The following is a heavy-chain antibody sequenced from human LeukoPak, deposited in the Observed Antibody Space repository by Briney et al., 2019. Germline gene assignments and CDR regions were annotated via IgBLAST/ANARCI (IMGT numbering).Heavy chain of an antibody. CDR3: ATDLRYYYDSSGYQL. CDR1: GYTLTELS. D-gene: IGHD3-22*01. Sequence: APVKVSCKVSGYTLTELSMHWVRQAPGKGLEWMGGFDPEDGETIYAQKFQGRVTMTEDTSTDTAYMELSSLRSEDTAVYYCATDLRYYYDSSGYQLWGQGTLVTVSS. CDR2: FDPEDGET. J-gene: IGHJ4*02. V-gene: IGHV1-24*01.